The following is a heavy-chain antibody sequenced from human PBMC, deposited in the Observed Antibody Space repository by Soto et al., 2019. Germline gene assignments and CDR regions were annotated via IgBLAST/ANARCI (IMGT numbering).Heavy chain of an antibody. J-gene: IGHJ4*02. D-gene: IGHD2-15*01. CDR3: AIEEWWRVEF. V-gene: IGHV3-7*01. Sequence: EVQLAESGGGLVQPGGSLRLSCVASGFTFSRHYMTWVRQAPGKGLESVAKIKPDGSESYYVDFVRGRFTFSRDNAKNSLSLQMNSLRDEDTAVYYCAIEEWWRVEFWGQGPLVTVSS. CDR2: IKPDGSES. CDR1: GFTFSRHY.